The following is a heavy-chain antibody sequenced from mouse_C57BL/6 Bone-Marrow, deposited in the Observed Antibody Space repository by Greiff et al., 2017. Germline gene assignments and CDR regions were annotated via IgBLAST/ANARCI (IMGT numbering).Heavy chain of an antibody. J-gene: IGHJ1*03. CDR2: IYPGSGST. Sequence: VQLQQPGAELVKPGASVKMSCTASGYTFTSYWITWVKQRPGQGLEWIGDIYPGSGSTNYNEKFKSKATLTVDTSSSTAYMQLSSLTSEDSAVYYCAREGYYCGSSSWYLDVWGKGTTVTVSS. V-gene: IGHV1-55*01. CDR3: AREGYYCGSSSWYLDV. D-gene: IGHD1-1*01. CDR1: GYTFTSYW.